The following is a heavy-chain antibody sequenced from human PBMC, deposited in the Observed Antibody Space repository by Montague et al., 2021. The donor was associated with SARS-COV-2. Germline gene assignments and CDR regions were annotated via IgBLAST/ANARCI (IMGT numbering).Heavy chain of an antibody. J-gene: IGHJ6*02. CDR3: ARDSVVVAAMYYYGMDV. CDR1: GFTFSSYW. D-gene: IGHD2-15*01. V-gene: IGHV3-7*01. Sequence: SLRLSCTASGFTFSSYWVSWVRQAPGKGLEWVAHIKQDGSEKYYVDSVKGRFTISRDNAKNSLFLQMNSLRAEDTAVYYCARDSVVVAAMYYYGMDVWGQGTTVTASS. CDR2: IKQDGSEK.